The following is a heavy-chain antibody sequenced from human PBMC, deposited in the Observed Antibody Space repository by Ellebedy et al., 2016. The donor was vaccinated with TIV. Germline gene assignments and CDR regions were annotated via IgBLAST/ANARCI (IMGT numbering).Heavy chain of an antibody. CDR3: ATDFWSGPDAFDI. V-gene: IGHV1-8*01. CDR2: MNPNSGNT. D-gene: IGHD3-3*01. J-gene: IGHJ3*02. CDR1: GYTFTSYD. Sequence: ASVKVSXXASGYTFTSYDINWVRQATGQGLEWMGWMNPNSGNTGYAQKFQGRVTMTRNTSISTAYMELSSLRSEDTAVYYCATDFWSGPDAFDIWGQGTMVTVSS.